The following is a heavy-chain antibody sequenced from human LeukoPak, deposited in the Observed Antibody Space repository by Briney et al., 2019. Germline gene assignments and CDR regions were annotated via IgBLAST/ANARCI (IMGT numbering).Heavy chain of an antibody. CDR3: ARDAPFYGDYGRYYFDY. CDR2: ISAYNGNT. CDR1: GYTFTGYY. Sequence: ASVKVSCKASGYTFTGYYMHWVRQAPGQGLEWMGWISAYNGNTNYAQKLQGRVTMTTDTSTSTAYMELRSLRSDDTAVYYCARDAPFYGDYGRYYFDYWGQGTLVTVSS. J-gene: IGHJ4*02. D-gene: IGHD4-17*01. V-gene: IGHV1-18*04.